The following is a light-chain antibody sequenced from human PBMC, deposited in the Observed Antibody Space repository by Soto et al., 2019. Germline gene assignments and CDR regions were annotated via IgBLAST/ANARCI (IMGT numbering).Light chain of an antibody. CDR1: QSVSSSY. CDR3: QQYSDSPIT. CDR2: GAS. V-gene: IGKV3-20*01. Sequence: EIVLTQSPGTLSLSPGERATLSCRASQSVSSSYLAWYQQKSGQAPRLLLYGASRRATGIPDRFSGSGSGTDFTLTISRLEPEDFAVFYCQQYSDSPITFGRGTGLEIK. J-gene: IGKJ5*01.